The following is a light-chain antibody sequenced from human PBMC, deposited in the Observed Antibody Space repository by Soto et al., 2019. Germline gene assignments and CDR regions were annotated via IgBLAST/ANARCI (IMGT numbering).Light chain of an antibody. J-gene: IGLJ3*02. Sequence: QSVLTQPASMSGSPGQSITISCTGTSSDVGGYNYVSWYQQHPGKAPKLIIFVNNNRPSGVPDRFSGSKSGTSASLAITGLQAEDEADYYCQSYDSSLSGVVFGGGTKLTVL. CDR1: SSDVGGYNY. V-gene: IGLV2-14*01. CDR2: VNN. CDR3: QSYDSSLSGVV.